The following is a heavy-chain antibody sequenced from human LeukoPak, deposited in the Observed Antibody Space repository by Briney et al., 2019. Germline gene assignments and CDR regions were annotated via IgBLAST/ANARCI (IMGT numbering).Heavy chain of an antibody. CDR2: ISSSGSTI. D-gene: IGHD4-17*01. J-gene: IGHJ3*02. CDR1: GFTFSSYE. V-gene: IGHV3-48*03. Sequence: GGSLRLSCAASGFTFSSYEMNWVRQAPGKGLEWDSYISSSGSTIYYADSVKGRFTISRDNAKNSLYLQMNSLRAEDTAVYYCARGGGDYEDPFDIWGQGTMVTVSS. CDR3: ARGGGDYEDPFDI.